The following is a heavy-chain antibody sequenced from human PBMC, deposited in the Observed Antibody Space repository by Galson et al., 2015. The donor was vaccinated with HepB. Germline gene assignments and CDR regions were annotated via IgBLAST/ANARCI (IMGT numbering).Heavy chain of an antibody. J-gene: IGHJ5*02. CDR2: ISPYNRKT. V-gene: IGHV1-18*01. Sequence: SVKVSCKASGYSFSSYSITWVRQAPGQGLEWMGWISPYNRKTDYSRKFQGRVTMTTDIFTSTAYMELRSLRSDDTAVYVCSRGALVVVVGATQNNWFDPWGQGTLVTVSS. CDR1: GYSFSSYS. CDR3: SRGALVVVVGATQNNWFDP. D-gene: IGHD2-15*01.